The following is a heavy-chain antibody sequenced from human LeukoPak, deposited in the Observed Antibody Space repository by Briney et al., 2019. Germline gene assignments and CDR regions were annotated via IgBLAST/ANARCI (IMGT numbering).Heavy chain of an antibody. Sequence: PGGSLRLSCAASGFTFSSYWMSWVRQAPGKGLMGVSQINSDGSATSCADPVKGRCTISRDNAKNTVYLQMNNLRAEDTAVYYCVGTIAYRGSEYWGQGALVTVSS. CDR3: VGTIAYRGSEY. CDR2: INSDGSAT. J-gene: IGHJ4*02. V-gene: IGHV3-74*01. CDR1: GFTFSSYW. D-gene: IGHD2-21*01.